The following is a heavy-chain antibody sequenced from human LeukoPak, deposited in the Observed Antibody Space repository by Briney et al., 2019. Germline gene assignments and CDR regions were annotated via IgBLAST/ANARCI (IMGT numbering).Heavy chain of an antibody. CDR1: GGSISSGDYY. CDR3: VSRYSSGRLTFNI. D-gene: IGHD6-19*01. Sequence: SQTLSLTCTVSGGSISSGDYYWSWIRQPPGKGLEWIGYIYYSGSTYYNPSLKSRVTISVDTSKNQFSLKLSSVTAADTAVYYCVSRYSSGRLTFNIWGQGTMVTVSS. CDR2: IYYSGST. V-gene: IGHV4-30-4*01. J-gene: IGHJ3*02.